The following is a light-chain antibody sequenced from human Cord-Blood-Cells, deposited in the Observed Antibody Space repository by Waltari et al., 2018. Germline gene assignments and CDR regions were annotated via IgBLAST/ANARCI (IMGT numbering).Light chain of an antibody. CDR2: EVS. CDR1: SSDVGGYNY. Sequence: QSALTQPPSASGSPGQSVTISCTGTSSDVGGYNYVSWYQQHPGKAPQRMIYEVSKPPSGVPDRFSGSKSGNTASLTVSGLQAEDEADYYCSSYAGSNNWVFGGGTKLTVL. CDR3: SSYAGSNNWV. J-gene: IGLJ3*02. V-gene: IGLV2-8*01.